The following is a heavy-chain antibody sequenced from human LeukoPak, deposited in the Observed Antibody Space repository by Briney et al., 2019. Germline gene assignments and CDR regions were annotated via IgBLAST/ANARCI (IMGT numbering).Heavy chain of an antibody. CDR3: ARSEFSYGYHAFDI. CDR2: IYISGTI. V-gene: IGHV4-4*07. CDR1: GGSISSYY. Sequence: SETLSLTCTVSGGSISSYYWSWIRQPAGKGLEWIGRIYISGTINYNPSLKSRVTMSVDTSKNQFSLKLSSVTAADTAVYYCARSEFSYGYHAFDIWGQGTMVTVSS. J-gene: IGHJ3*02. D-gene: IGHD5-18*01.